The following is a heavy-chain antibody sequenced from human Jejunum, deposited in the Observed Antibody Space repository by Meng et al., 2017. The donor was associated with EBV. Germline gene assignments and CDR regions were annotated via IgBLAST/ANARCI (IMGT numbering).Heavy chain of an antibody. J-gene: IGHJ4*02. Sequence: QGQLQQWGAGLLTPSETLSLTCAVYGGSFNYYYWTWIRQPPGKGLEWIGEIIHSGSTNYDPSLKSRVTISVDRSKNQFSLKLTSVTAADTAVYYSARKAVPGTFARPKFNYWGQGTLVTVSS. CDR1: GGSFNYYY. D-gene: IGHD6-19*01. V-gene: IGHV4-34*12. CDR2: IIHSGST. CDR3: ARKAVPGTFARPKFNY.